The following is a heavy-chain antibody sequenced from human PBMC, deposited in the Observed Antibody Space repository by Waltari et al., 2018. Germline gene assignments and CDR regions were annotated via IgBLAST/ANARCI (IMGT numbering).Heavy chain of an antibody. V-gene: IGHV3-30*18. CDR3: AKGSMVRGVILYYYYYGMDV. CDR1: GFTFSSYG. D-gene: IGHD3-10*01. Sequence: QVQLVESGGGVVQPGRSLRLSCAASGFTFSSYGMHWVRQAPGKGLEWVAVISYDGSNKYYADSVKVRFTISRDNSKNTLYLQMNSLRAEDTAVYYCAKGSMVRGVILYYYYYGMDVWGQGTTVTVSS. CDR2: ISYDGSNK. J-gene: IGHJ6*02.